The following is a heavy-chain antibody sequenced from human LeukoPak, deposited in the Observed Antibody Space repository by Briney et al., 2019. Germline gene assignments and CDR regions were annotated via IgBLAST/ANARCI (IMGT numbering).Heavy chain of an antibody. Sequence: ASVKVSCKASGYTFTSYYMHWVRQAPGQGLEWMGIINPSGGSTSYAQKFQGRVTMTRDTSTSTVYMELSSLRSEDTAVYYRARAPSQPYWFDPWGQGTLVTVSS. CDR1: GYTFTSYY. J-gene: IGHJ5*02. V-gene: IGHV1-46*01. CDR2: INPSGGST. CDR3: ARAPSQPYWFDP.